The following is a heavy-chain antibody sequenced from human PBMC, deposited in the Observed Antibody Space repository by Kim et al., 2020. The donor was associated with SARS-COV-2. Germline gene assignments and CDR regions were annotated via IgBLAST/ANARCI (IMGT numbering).Heavy chain of an antibody. Sequence: YNPSLKSRVTISGDKSKNQFSLKLSSVTAADTAVYYCARYRKGSSWGFDYWGQGTLVTVSS. V-gene: IGHV4-4*02. D-gene: IGHD6-13*01. J-gene: IGHJ4*02. CDR3: ARYRKGSSWGFDY.